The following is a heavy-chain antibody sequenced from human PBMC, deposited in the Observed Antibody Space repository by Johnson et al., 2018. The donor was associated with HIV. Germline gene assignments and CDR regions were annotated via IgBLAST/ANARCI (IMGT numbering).Heavy chain of an antibody. CDR3: ARGGYYDSKPYDAFDI. D-gene: IGHD3-22*01. V-gene: IGHV3-30-3*01. Sequence: QVQLVESGGGVVQPGRSLRLSCAASGFTFSSYAMHWVRQAPGKGLEWVAVISYDGSNKYYADSAKGRFTISRDNSKNTLYLQMNSLRAEDTPVYYCARGGYYDSKPYDAFDIWGQGTMVTVSS. CDR1: GFTFSSYA. J-gene: IGHJ3*02. CDR2: ISYDGSNK.